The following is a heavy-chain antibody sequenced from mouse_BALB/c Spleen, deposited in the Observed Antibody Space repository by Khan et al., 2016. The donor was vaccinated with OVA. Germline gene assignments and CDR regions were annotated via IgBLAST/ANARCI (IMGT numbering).Heavy chain of an antibody. CDR1: RFTFSSFG. CDR2: ISSGSSTI. CDR3: ARSGGNFHWYFDV. Sequence: VQLKQSGGGLVQPGGSRKLSCAASRFTFSSFGMHWVRQAPKKGLEWVAYISSGSSTIYYVDTVKGRFTISRDNPKNTLFLQMTSLRSEDTAMYYCARSGGNFHWYFDVWGAGTSVTVS. D-gene: IGHD2-1*01. J-gene: IGHJ1*01. V-gene: IGHV5-17*02.